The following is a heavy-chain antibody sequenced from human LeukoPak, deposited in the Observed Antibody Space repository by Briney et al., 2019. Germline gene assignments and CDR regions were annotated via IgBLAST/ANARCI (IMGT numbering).Heavy chain of an antibody. V-gene: IGHV3-23*01. Sequence: GGSLRLSCAASGFTFSSYAMSWVRQAPGKGLEWVSVISGSGGSTYYADSVKGRFTISRDNSKNTLYLQMNSLRAEDTAVYYCAKPGRLFDAFDIWGQGTMVTVSS. CDR3: AKPGRLFDAFDI. CDR2: ISGSGGST. D-gene: IGHD7-27*01. CDR1: GFTFSSYA. J-gene: IGHJ3*02.